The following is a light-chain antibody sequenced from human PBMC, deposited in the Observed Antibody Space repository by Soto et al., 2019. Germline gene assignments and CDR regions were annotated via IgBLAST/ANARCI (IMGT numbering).Light chain of an antibody. V-gene: IGKV3-15*01. CDR3: QQYHNLWS. CDR2: RAS. CDR1: QNIYSN. Sequence: IALTQAPAPGSVSPGDRITLSRWASQNIYSNLGWYQQRPGQDPRXIIYRASARPTGIPARFSGSGSGTEFTLTISSLQSEDFATDDCQQYHNLWSFGRGTKVDIK. J-gene: IGKJ1*01.